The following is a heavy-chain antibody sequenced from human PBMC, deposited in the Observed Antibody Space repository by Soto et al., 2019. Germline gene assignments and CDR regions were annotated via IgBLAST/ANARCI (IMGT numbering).Heavy chain of an antibody. J-gene: IGHJ6*02. Sequence: SETLSLTCAVYGGSFSGYYWSWIRQPPGKGLEWIGEINHSGSTNYNPSLKSRVTISVDTSTNQFSLKLSSVTAADTAVYYCARVSVGSGYYTGLYYYYGMDVWGQGTTVTVSS. CDR3: ARVSVGSGYYTGLYYYYGMDV. CDR1: GGSFSGYY. V-gene: IGHV4-34*01. D-gene: IGHD3-3*01. CDR2: INHSGST.